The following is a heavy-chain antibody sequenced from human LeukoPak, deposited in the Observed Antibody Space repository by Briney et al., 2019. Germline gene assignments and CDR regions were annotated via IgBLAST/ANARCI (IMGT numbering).Heavy chain of an antibody. J-gene: IGHJ5*02. V-gene: IGHV4-31*03. CDR2: IYYSGST. CDR3: ARYRIRYCSGGSCYKWIDP. CDR1: GGSISSGGYY. D-gene: IGHD2-15*01. Sequence: SETLSLTCTVSGGSISSGGYYWSWIRQHPGKGLEWIGYIYYSGSTYYNPSLKSRVTISVDTSKNQFSLKLSSVTAADTAVYYCARYRIRYCSGGSCYKWIDPWGQGTLVTVSS.